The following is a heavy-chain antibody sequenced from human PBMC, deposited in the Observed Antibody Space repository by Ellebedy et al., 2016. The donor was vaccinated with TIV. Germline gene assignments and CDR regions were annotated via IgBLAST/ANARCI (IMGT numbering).Heavy chain of an antibody. J-gene: IGHJ4*02. V-gene: IGHV3-7*03. D-gene: IGHD2-2*01. CDR3: ARGRYCSSSSRGFLDY. CDR2: IKQDGSEK. CDR1: GFTFTTYW. Sequence: GESLMISCAASGFTFTTYWMTWVRQAPGKGLEWVANIKQDGSEKYYVDSVKGRFTISRDNANSLLYLQMNSLGAEDTAVYYCARGRYCSSSSRGFLDYWGQGTLITVSS.